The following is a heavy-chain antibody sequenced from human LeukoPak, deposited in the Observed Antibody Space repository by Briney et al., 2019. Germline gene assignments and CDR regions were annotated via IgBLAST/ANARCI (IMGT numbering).Heavy chain of an antibody. CDR3: ARGEYYYDSSGPPHAFDI. J-gene: IGHJ3*02. V-gene: IGHV4-4*07. CDR1: GGSISSYY. CDR2: IYTSGST. D-gene: IGHD3-22*01. Sequence: SGTLSLTCTVSGGSISSYYWSWIRQPAGKGLEWIGRIYTSGSTNYNPSLKSRVTMSVDTSKNQFSLKLSSVTAADTAVYYCARGEYYYDSSGPPHAFDIWGQGTMVTVSS.